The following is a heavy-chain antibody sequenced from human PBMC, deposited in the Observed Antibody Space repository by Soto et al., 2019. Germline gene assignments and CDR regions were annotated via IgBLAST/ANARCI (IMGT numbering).Heavy chain of an antibody. CDR1: GFTFSSYG. J-gene: IGHJ6*02. V-gene: IGHV3-33*01. CDR3: ARDHKAADGPTVGYGMDV. Sequence: QVQLVESGGGVVQPGRSLRLSCAASGFTFSSYGMHWVRQAPGKGLEWVAVIWYDGSNKYYADSVKGRFTISRDNSKNPLYLQMNSLRAEDTAVYYCARDHKAADGPTVGYGMDVWGQGTTVTVSS. CDR2: IWYDGSNK. D-gene: IGHD6-13*01.